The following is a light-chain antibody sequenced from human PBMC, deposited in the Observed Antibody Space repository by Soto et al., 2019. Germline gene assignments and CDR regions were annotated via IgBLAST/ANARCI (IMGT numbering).Light chain of an antibody. V-gene: IGKV3-11*01. J-gene: IGKJ1*01. CDR2: GAS. CDR1: QSVSSY. Sequence: EIVLTQSPATLSLSPGEGATLSCRASQSVSSYLAWYQQKPGQAPRLLIYGASSRATGIPKRFSGSGSGTDFTLTINSLQPDDSATYYCQQYKSYPWTFGQGTKVDI. CDR3: QQYKSYPWT.